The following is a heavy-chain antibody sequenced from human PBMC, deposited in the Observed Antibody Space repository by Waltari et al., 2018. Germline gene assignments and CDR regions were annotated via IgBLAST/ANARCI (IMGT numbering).Heavy chain of an antibody. J-gene: IGHJ4*02. D-gene: IGHD3-10*01. Sequence: EVQVLDSGGQLVQPGGSIRLSCVTCGFSLCSYAMGCVRQAPGRGLEWVSSFSGFSGAISYADSVRGRFTLSRDNSKTAIYLEMYSLRVEDTAIYYCVRNGLRLRGPFDYWGRGTPVTVSS. CDR1: GFSLCSYA. CDR2: FSGFSGAI. V-gene: IGHV3-23*01. CDR3: VRNGLRLRGPFDY.